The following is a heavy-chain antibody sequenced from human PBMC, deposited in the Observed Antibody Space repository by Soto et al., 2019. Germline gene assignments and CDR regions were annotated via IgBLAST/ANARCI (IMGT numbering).Heavy chain of an antibody. J-gene: IGHJ4*02. CDR3: ARGLVYYFDY. V-gene: IGHV4-34*01. CDR1: GGSFSGYY. Sequence: SETLSLTCAVYGGSFSGYYWSWIRQPPGKGLEWIGEINHSGSTNYNPSLKSRVTISVDTSKNQFSLKLSSVTAADTAVYYCARGLVYYFDYWGQGTLVTVSS. CDR2: INHSGST. D-gene: IGHD3-10*01.